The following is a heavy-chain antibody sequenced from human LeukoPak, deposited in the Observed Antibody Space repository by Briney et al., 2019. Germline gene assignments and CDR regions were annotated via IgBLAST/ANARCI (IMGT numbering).Heavy chain of an antibody. Sequence: ASVKVSCKASGYTFTSYGISWVRQARGQGLEWMGWISAYNGNTNYAQKLQGRVTMTTDTSTSTAYMELRSLRSDDTAVYYCARGATYYDFWSGYYLYYFDYWGQGTLVTVSS. J-gene: IGHJ4*02. D-gene: IGHD3-3*01. V-gene: IGHV1-18*01. CDR3: ARGATYYDFWSGYYLYYFDY. CDR2: ISAYNGNT. CDR1: GYTFTSYG.